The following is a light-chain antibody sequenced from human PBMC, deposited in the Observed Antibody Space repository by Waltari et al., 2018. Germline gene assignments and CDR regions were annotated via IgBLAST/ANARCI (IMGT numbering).Light chain of an antibody. CDR3: GTWDSSLSGAV. J-gene: IGLJ7*01. V-gene: IGLV1-51*02. CDR1: SSNIRNNY. CDR2: EKT. Sequence: QSVLTQPPSVSAAPGQRVTISCAGGSSNIRNNYVSWYRQFPGTAPKLLLYEKTVRPSGIPCRFSGSKSGTSATLDITGLQAGDEADYYCGTWDSSLSGAVFGGGTHLTVL.